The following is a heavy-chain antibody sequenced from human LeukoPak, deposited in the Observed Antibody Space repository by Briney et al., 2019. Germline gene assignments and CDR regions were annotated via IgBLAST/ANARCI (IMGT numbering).Heavy chain of an antibody. J-gene: IGHJ4*02. CDR3: ARDRCSSTSCFLNGGYYFDY. CDR1: GFTFSSYA. Sequence: PGGSLRLSCAASGFTFSSYAMHWVRQAPGKGLEWVAVISYDGSNKYYADSVKGRFTISRDNSKNTLYLHMNSLRAEDTAVYYCARDRCSSTSCFLNGGYYFDYWGQGTLVTVSS. CDR2: ISYDGSNK. D-gene: IGHD2-2*01. V-gene: IGHV3-30-3*01.